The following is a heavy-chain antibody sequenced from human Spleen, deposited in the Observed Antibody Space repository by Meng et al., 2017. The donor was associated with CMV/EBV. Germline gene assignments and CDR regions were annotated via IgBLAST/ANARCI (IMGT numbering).Heavy chain of an antibody. CDR1: GYTFTTYG. D-gene: IGHD1-26*01. J-gene: IGHJ4*02. Sequence: ASVKVSCKVSGYTFTTYGISWVRQAPGQGLEYVGWISGHNSNTKYVQKFQGRVAMTTDTSTSTVYMELSRLRFEDTAVYYCARREHFDFWGQGTLVTVSS. CDR2: ISGHNSNT. CDR3: ARREHFDF. V-gene: IGHV1-18*01.